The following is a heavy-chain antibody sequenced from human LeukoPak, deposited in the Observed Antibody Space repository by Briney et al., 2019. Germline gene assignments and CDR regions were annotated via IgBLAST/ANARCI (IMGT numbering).Heavy chain of an antibody. CDR3: ARGRSGSYLSCFDY. V-gene: IGHV4-31*03. Sequence: SQTLSLTCTVSGGSINSGGYYWSWIRQHPGKGLEWIGYIYYSGSTYYNPSLKSRVTISVDTSKNQFSLKLSSVTAADRAVYYCARGRSGSYLSCFDYWGKGTLVTVSS. J-gene: IGHJ4*02. CDR1: GGSINSGGYY. CDR2: IYYSGST. D-gene: IGHD1-26*01.